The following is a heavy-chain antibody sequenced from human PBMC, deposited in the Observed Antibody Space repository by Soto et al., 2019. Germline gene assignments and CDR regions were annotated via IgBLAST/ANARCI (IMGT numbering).Heavy chain of an antibody. V-gene: IGHV3-30-3*01. D-gene: IGHD3-10*01. CDR3: ARDNGVDYYGSGSSYFDY. CDR2: ISYDGSNK. Sequence: QVQLVESGGGVVQPGRSLRLSCAASGFTFSSYAMHWVRQAPGKGLEWVAVISYDGSNKYYADSVKGRFTISRDNSKNTLYLQMNSLRAEDTAVYYCARDNGVDYYGSGSSYFDYWGQGTLVTVSS. CDR1: GFTFSSYA. J-gene: IGHJ4*02.